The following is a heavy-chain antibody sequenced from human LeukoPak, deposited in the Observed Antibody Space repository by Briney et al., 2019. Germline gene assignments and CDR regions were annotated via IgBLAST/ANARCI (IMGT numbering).Heavy chain of an antibody. D-gene: IGHD1-26*01. J-gene: IGHJ3*02. Sequence: GGSLRLSCAGSGFIFNNYAMHWVRQPPGKGLEWVSGISWNSGTIDYADSVRGRFTISRDNSMNTLYLQMNSLRVEDTAMYYCAKDLVGARVGDDAFDIWGQGTMVTVSS. V-gene: IGHV3-9*01. CDR2: ISWNSGTI. CDR1: GFIFNNYA. CDR3: AKDLVGARVGDDAFDI.